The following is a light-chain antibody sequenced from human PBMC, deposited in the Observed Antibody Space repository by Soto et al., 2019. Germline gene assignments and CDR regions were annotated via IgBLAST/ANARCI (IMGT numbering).Light chain of an antibody. CDR3: LKHNTFPWT. Sequence: DIQMTQSPSTLFASVGDRVTITCRASQSVRSWLAWYQQKPGRAPKFLIYDASSLESGVPSRFTGRGSGTEFTLTISSLQPEDFATYYCLKHNTFPWTFGQGTKV. J-gene: IGKJ1*01. CDR2: DAS. V-gene: IGKV1-5*01. CDR1: QSVRSW.